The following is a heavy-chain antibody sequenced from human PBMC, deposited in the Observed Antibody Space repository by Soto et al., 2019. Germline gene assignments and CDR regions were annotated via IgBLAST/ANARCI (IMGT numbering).Heavy chain of an antibody. J-gene: IGHJ4*02. D-gene: IGHD4-17*01. CDR2: INAYSGDR. Sequence: QGELVQSGAEVKKPGASVKVSCKASGYTFPSSTISWLRQAPGQGLEWLGWINAYSGDRKFAQRFQGRVTMTTDTSTSTAYLELTSLTSDDTAIYYCASANYGVSDYWGQGTLLTVSS. V-gene: IGHV1-18*01. CDR1: GYTFPSST. CDR3: ASANYGVSDY.